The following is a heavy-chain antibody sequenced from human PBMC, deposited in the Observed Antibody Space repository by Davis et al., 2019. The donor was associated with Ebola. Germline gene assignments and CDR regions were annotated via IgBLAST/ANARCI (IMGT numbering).Heavy chain of an antibody. CDR1: GGSISSYY. V-gene: IGHV4-34*01. D-gene: IGHD3-10*01. J-gene: IGHJ6*02. CDR3: ARGGYYDSGSYYRAFYYYGMDV. Sequence: MPSETLSLTCTVSGGSISSYYWSWIRQPPGKGLEWIGDINHSGSTNYNPSLKSRVTISVDTSKNQFSLKLSSVTAADTAVYYCARGGYYDSGSYYRAFYYYGMDVWGQGTTVTVSS. CDR2: INHSGST.